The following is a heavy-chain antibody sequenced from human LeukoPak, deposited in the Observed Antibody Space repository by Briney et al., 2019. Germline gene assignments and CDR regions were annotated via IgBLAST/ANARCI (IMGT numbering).Heavy chain of an antibody. CDR1: GGTFSSYA. V-gene: IGHV1-69*04. Sequence: VASVKVSCKASGGTFSSYAISWVRQAPGQGLEWMGRIIPILGIANYAQKFQGRVTITADKSTSTAYMELSSLRSEDAAVYYCARTSGWYGGFDYWGQGTLVTVSS. J-gene: IGHJ4*02. CDR3: ARTSGWYGGFDY. D-gene: IGHD6-19*01. CDR2: IIPILGIA.